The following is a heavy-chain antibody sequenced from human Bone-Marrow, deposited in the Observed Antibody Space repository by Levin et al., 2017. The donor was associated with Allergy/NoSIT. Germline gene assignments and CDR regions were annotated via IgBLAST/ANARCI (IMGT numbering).Heavy chain of an antibody. Sequence: SETLSLTCIVTGGSISSTNYYWDWIRQPPGKGLEWFGSISYAGTTYYNPSLMRRVTIFLDTSKNQFSLRLNSVTAADTAVYYCATHVVDSSGWRDAFDVWGQGTAVTVSS. J-gene: IGHJ3*01. D-gene: IGHD6-19*01. CDR1: GGSISSTNYY. V-gene: IGHV4-39*01. CDR3: ATHVVDSSGWRDAFDV. CDR2: ISYAGTT.